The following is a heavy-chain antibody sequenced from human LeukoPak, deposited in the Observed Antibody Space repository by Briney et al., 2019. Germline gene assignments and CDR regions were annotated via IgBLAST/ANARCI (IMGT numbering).Heavy chain of an antibody. D-gene: IGHD2-15*01. Sequence: GASVKLSCNASGYSLSGYYMHWVRQASGQGLEWVGWIDPDSCGTNNAQKFQDRLTITRDTSINTAYMELRRLRSDDAAVYYCARTPRGYCSGGSCYPDWGQGTLVTVSS. CDR1: GYSLSGYY. J-gene: IGHJ4*02. CDR2: IDPDSCGT. V-gene: IGHV1-2*02. CDR3: ARTPRGYCSGGSCYPD.